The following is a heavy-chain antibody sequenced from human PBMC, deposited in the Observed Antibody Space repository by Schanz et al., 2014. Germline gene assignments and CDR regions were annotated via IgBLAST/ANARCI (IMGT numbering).Heavy chain of an antibody. J-gene: IGHJ4*02. CDR2: IKQDESEK. CDR3: ARGGPAYYFDD. CDR1: GFTFSNYW. V-gene: IGHV3-7*05. Sequence: EVQLVESGGGLVQPGGSLRLSCVASGFTFSNYWMTWVRQAPGKGLEWVANIKQDESEKYYVDSVKGRFTISRDNAKSSLYLQMNSLRVEDTAVYYCARGGPAYYFDDCGQGTLVTVSS.